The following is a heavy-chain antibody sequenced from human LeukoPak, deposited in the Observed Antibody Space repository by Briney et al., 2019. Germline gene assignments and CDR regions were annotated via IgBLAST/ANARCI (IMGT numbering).Heavy chain of an antibody. V-gene: IGHV4-39*01. CDR1: GGSISSSSYY. Sequence: SETLSLTCTVSGGSISSSSYYWGWIRQPPGKGPEWIGSIYYSGSTYYNPSLKSRVTISVDTSKNQFSLKLSSVTAADTAVYYCARPYSAHAFDIWGQGTMVTVSS. J-gene: IGHJ3*02. CDR3: ARPYSAHAFDI. D-gene: IGHD3-16*01. CDR2: IYYSGST.